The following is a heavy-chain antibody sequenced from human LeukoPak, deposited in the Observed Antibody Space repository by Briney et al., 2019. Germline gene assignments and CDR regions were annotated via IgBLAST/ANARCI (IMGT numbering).Heavy chain of an antibody. CDR3: AKQNSRGFDY. J-gene: IGHJ4*02. Sequence: GGSLRLSCAASGFNFRYYAMTWVRQAPGKGLDCVSGISEGADITYYGGSVKGRFTISRDNSKNTLYLQMNSLRAEDTAVYYCAKQNSRGFDYWGQGTLVTVSS. D-gene: IGHD2/OR15-2a*01. CDR1: GFNFRYYA. V-gene: IGHV3-23*01. CDR2: ISEGADIT.